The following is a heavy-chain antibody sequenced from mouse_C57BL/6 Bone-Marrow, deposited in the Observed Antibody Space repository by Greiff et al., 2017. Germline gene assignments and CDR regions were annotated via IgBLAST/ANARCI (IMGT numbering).Heavy chain of an antibody. CDR3: ATPDGYYVAWFAY. Sequence: QVQLQQPGAELVKPGASVKLSCKASGYTFTSYWMHWVKQRPEQGLEWIGMIHPNSGSTNYNEKFKSKATLTVDKSSSTAYMQLSSLTSEDSAVYYCATPDGYYVAWFAYWGQGTLVTVSA. CDR2: IHPNSGST. D-gene: IGHD2-3*01. CDR1: GYTFTSYW. J-gene: IGHJ3*01. V-gene: IGHV1-64*01.